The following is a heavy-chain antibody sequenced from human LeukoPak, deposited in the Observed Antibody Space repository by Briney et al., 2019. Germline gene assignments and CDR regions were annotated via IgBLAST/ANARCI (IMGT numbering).Heavy chain of an antibody. CDR1: GFTFSTYA. D-gene: IGHD6-19*01. J-gene: IGHJ1*01. V-gene: IGHV3-30-3*01. CDR3: ARSSTAGSAWYEDFQH. CDR2: MSYDGSNK. Sequence: PGRSLRLSCAASGFTFSTYAMHWDRQAQGNGPEWVSLMSYDGSNKYYADSVKGRFTISRDKSKSTLYLQMNSLRAEDTAVYYCARSSTAGSAWYEDFQHWGQGTLVTVSS.